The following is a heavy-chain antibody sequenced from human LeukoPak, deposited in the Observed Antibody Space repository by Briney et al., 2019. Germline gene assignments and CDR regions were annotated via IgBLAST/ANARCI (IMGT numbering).Heavy chain of an antibody. V-gene: IGHV3-48*03. CDR1: GFTFSSYE. J-gene: IGHJ4*02. Sequence: GGSLRLSCAASGFTFSSYEMNWVRQAPGKGLEWVSYISSSGSTIYYADSVKGRFTISRDNAKNSLYLQMNSLRAEDTAVYYCARGRVEVVPAALDYWGQGTLVTVSS. CDR3: ARGRVEVVPAALDY. CDR2: ISSSGSTI. D-gene: IGHD2-2*01.